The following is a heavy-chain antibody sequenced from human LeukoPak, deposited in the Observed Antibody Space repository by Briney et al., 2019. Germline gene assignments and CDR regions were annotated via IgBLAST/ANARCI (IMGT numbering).Heavy chain of an antibody. CDR1: GFTFSSYA. D-gene: IGHD3-3*01. CDR2: ISGSGGST. V-gene: IGHV3-23*01. Sequence: GGSLRLSCAASGFTFSSYAMSWVRQAPGKGLEWVSAISGSGGSTYYADSVKGRFTISRDNSKNTLYLQMNSLRAEDTAVYYCAKGLQGSDFWSGYPDGGRAGNWFDPWGQGTLVTVSS. J-gene: IGHJ5*02. CDR3: AKGLQGSDFWSGYPDGGRAGNWFDP.